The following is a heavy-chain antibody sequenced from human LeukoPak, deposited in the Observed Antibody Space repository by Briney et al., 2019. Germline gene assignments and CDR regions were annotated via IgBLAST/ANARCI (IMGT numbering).Heavy chain of an antibody. D-gene: IGHD2-2*01. CDR2: IYYSGST. J-gene: IGHJ4*02. CDR3: ARDFGVIVVVSIFDY. Sequence: SETLSLTCTVSGGPISSSSYYWGWIRQPPGKGLEWIGSIYYSGSTYYNPSLESRVTISVDTSKNQFSLKLSSVTAADTAVYYCARDFGVIVVVSIFDYWGQGTLVTVSS. CDR1: GGPISSSSYY. V-gene: IGHV4-39*02.